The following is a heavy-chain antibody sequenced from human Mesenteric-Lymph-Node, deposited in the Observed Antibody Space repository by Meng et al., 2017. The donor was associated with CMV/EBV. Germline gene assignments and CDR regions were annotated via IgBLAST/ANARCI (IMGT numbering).Heavy chain of an antibody. CDR2: IKSKTNGGTT. CDR3: ARTAPPKGATQRGGVGYFDY. CDR1: GLTFSNAW. J-gene: IGHJ4*02. V-gene: IGHV3-15*01. D-gene: IGHD1-26*01. Sequence: LSLTCAASGLTFSNAWMSWVRQAPGKGLEWVGRIKSKTNGGTTDYAAPVKGRFTISRDDSKNTLYLQMNSLRVEDTAVYYCARTAPPKGATQRGGVGYFDYWGQGTLVTVSS.